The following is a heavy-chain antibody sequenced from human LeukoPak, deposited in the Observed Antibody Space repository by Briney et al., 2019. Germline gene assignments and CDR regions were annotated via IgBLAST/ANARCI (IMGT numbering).Heavy chain of an antibody. CDR2: ISWNSGSI. Sequence: GGSLRLSCAASGFTFDDYAMHWVQQAPGKGLEWVSGISWNSGSIGYADSVKGRFTISRDNAKNSLYLQMNSLRAEDTALYYCAKDSTNYYDSPSGYWGQGTLVTVSS. J-gene: IGHJ4*02. V-gene: IGHV3-9*01. D-gene: IGHD3-22*01. CDR3: AKDSTNYYDSPSGY. CDR1: GFTFDDYA.